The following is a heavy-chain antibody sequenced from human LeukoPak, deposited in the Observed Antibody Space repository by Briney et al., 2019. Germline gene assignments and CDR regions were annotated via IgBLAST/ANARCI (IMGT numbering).Heavy chain of an antibody. J-gene: IGHJ5*02. D-gene: IGHD6-13*01. Sequence: ASVKVSCKASGYTFTGYYMHWVRQAPGQGLEWMGWINPNSGGTNYAQKFQGRVTMTRDTSISTAYMELRSLRSDDTAVYYCARDPQQTQYSSSWYDGGFDPWGQGTLVTVSS. CDR1: GYTFTGYY. CDR2: INPNSGGT. CDR3: ARDPQQTQYSSSWYDGGFDP. V-gene: IGHV1-2*02.